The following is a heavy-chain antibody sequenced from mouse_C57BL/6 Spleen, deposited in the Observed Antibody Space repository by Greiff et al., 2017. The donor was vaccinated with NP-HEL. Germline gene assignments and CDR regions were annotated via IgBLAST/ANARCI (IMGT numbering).Heavy chain of an antibody. CDR2: IGYDGSN. Sequence: VQLQQSGPGLVKPSQSLSLTCSVTGYSITSGYYWNWIRQFPGNKLEWMGYIGYDGSNNYNPSLKNRISITRDTSKNQFFLKLNSVTTEDTATYYCARVRGLSFAYWGQGTLVTVSA. CDR1: GYSITSGYY. D-gene: IGHD3-1*01. V-gene: IGHV3-6*01. J-gene: IGHJ3*01. CDR3: ARVRGLSFAY.